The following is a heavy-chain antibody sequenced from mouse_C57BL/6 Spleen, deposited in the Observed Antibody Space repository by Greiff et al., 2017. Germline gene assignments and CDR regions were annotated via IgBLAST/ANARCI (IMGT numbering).Heavy chain of an antibody. CDR2: IDPSDSYT. Sequence: QVQLQQPGAELVMPGASVKLSCKASGYTFTSYWMHWVKQRPGQGLEWIGEIDPSDSYTNYNQKFKGKSTLTVDKSSSTAYMQLSSLTSEDSAVYYCALLRSSWFAYWGQGTLVTVSA. CDR3: ALLRSSWFAY. J-gene: IGHJ3*01. V-gene: IGHV1-69*01. CDR1: GYTFTSYW. D-gene: IGHD1-1*01.